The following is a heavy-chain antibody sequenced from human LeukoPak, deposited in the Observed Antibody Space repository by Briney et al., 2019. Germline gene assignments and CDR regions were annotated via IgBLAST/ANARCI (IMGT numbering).Heavy chain of an antibody. J-gene: IGHJ3*02. Sequence: SETLSLTCTVSSGSMSSYYWSWIRQSPGKGLEWIGYIYYSGSPNYNPSLKTRVTISVDTSKNQFSLELSSVTAADTAVYYCARENVATEAFDIWGQGTMVTVSS. D-gene: IGHD1-1*01. CDR2: IYYSGSP. V-gene: IGHV4-59*01. CDR3: ARENVATEAFDI. CDR1: SGSMSSYY.